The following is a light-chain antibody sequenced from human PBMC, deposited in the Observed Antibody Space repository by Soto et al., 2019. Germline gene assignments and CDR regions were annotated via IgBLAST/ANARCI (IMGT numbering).Light chain of an antibody. CDR3: SEYTSRGTLYV. CDR2: EVT. J-gene: IGLJ1*01. Sequence: QSALTQPASVSGSPGQSITISCTGTSSDIGADNYVAWYQQYPGRAPKLMLYEVTIRPSGVSNRFSGSKSGNTASLSISGRQAEDEADYYCSEYTSRGTLYVVGPGTKLTVL. V-gene: IGLV2-14*01. CDR1: SSDIGADNY.